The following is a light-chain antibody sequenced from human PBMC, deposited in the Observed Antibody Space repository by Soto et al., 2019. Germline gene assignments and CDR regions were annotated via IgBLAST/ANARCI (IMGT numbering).Light chain of an antibody. CDR1: SSNIGSET. V-gene: IGLV1-44*01. Sequence: QSVLTHPPSASGTPGQRVTISCSGSSSNIGSETVNWFQHLPGTTPKLLIYGNYKRPSGVPARFSGSKSGTSASLAIIGLQSENDADYYCAEWDDSLNAYVFGPGTKFTVL. J-gene: IGLJ1*01. CDR2: GNY. CDR3: AEWDDSLNAYV.